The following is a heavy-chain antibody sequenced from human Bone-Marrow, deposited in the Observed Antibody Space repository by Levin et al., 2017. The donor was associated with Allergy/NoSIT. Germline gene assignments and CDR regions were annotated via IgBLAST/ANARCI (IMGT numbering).Heavy chain of an antibody. V-gene: IGHV1-69-2*01. D-gene: IGHD5-24*01. Sequence: PGGSLRLSCKVSGYTFIDYYLYWVKQAPGKGLEWMGLVDPEDGMTKYAAHFRGRLTITADPSRDTAYMDLTSLRSDDTAVYYCATWGRKDGNNWDYWGPGTLITVSS. CDR1: GYTFIDYY. J-gene: IGHJ4*02. CDR3: ATWGRKDGNNWDY. CDR2: VDPEDGMT.